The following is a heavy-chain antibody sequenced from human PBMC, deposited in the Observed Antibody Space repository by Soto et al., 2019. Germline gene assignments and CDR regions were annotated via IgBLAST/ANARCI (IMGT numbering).Heavy chain of an antibody. D-gene: IGHD3-10*01. CDR1: GFTFSSYA. CDR3: ARDATMVRGVPEQTYNWFDP. CDR2: ISYDGSNK. J-gene: IGHJ5*02. Sequence: GGSLRLSCAASGFTFSSYAMHWVRQAPGKGLEWVAVISYDGSNKYYADSVKGRFTISRDNSKNTLYLQMNSLRAEDTAVYYCARDATMVRGVPEQTYNWFDPWGQGTLVTVSS. V-gene: IGHV3-30-3*01.